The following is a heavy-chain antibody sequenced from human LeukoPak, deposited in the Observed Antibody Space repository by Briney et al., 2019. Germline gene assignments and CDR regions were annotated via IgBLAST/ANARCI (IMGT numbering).Heavy chain of an antibody. CDR1: GFTFSDYY. Sequence: PGGSLRLSCAASGFTFSDYYMSWVRQAPGKGLEWVANIKKDGSEKYYVDSVKGRFTISRDNAKNTLYLQMNSLRAEDTAVYYCARDFGRGYSYGYYYYYMDVWGKGTTVTVSS. J-gene: IGHJ6*03. V-gene: IGHV3-7*01. CDR2: IKKDGSEK. D-gene: IGHD5-18*01. CDR3: ARDFGRGYSYGYYYYYMDV.